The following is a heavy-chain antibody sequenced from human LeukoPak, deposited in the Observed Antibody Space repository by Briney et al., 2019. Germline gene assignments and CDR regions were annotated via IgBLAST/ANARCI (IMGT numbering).Heavy chain of an antibody. Sequence: SETLSLTCTVSGGSISSGDYYWSCIRQPPGKGLECIGYIYYSGSTYYNPSLKSRVTISVDTSKNQFSLKLSSVTAADTAVYYCARDPSSTIMGGYFDYWGQGTLVTVSS. CDR2: IYYSGST. CDR3: ARDPSSTIMGGYFDY. D-gene: IGHD2-2*01. CDR1: GGSISSGDYY. J-gene: IGHJ4*02. V-gene: IGHV4-30-4*08.